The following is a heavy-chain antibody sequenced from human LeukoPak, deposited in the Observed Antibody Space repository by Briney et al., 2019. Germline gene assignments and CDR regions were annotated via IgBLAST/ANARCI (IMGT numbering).Heavy chain of an antibody. D-gene: IGHD1-26*01. V-gene: IGHV4-4*02. Sequence: PSRTLSLTCGVSGGSIITTNWWSWVRQPPGKGLEWIGEVHLNGATNYNPSLESRVSMSIDKSKNQLSLKLSSLIAADTATYYCTRESGAFSPFGFWGQGTLVTVSS. J-gene: IGHJ4*02. CDR3: TRESGAFSPFGF. CDR2: VHLNGAT. CDR1: GGSIITTNW.